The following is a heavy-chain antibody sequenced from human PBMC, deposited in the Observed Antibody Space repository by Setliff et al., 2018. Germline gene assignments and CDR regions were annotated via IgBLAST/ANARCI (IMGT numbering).Heavy chain of an antibody. CDR1: NFSLTSGFF. Sequence: SETLSLTCTVSNFSLTSGFFWAWVRQPPGKGLEWIATVYHRGSTDYKPSLKSRATISVDTSKNQFSLKLTSMTAADTAVYYCATRKSSGRLYYMDVWGKGTTVTVSS. J-gene: IGHJ6*03. V-gene: IGHV4-38-2*02. D-gene: IGHD1-26*01. CDR2: VYHRGST. CDR3: ATRKSSGRLYYMDV.